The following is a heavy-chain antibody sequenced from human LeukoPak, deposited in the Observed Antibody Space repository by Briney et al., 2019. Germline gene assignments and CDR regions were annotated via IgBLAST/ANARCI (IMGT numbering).Heavy chain of an antibody. CDR2: ISGGGT. CDR3: ARSYYEYYYDSSGYYRPYFDY. Sequence: GGSLRLSCAASGFTFSSDAMSWVRQAPGKGLEWVSAISGGGTYYAGSVKGRFTISRDNSRNTLYLQMNSLRAEDTAVYYCARSYYEYYYDSSGYYRPYFDYWGQGTLVTVSS. V-gene: IGHV3-23*01. D-gene: IGHD3-22*01. J-gene: IGHJ4*02. CDR1: GFTFSSDA.